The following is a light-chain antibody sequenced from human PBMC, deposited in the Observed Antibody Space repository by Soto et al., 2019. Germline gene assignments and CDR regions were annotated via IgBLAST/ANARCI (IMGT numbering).Light chain of an antibody. Sequence: QSALTQPASVSGSPGQSITISCTGTSSDVGDYNYVSWYQQHPGKAPKLMINDVSHRPSGVSSRFSGSKSGNTASLTISGLQAEDEADYYCASYTDSTIVMFGGGTQLTVL. CDR1: SSDVGDYNY. V-gene: IGLV2-14*01. J-gene: IGLJ3*02. CDR2: DVS. CDR3: ASYTDSTIVM.